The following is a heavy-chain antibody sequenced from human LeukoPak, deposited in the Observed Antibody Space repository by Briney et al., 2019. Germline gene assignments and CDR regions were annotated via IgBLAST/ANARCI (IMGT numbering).Heavy chain of an antibody. CDR3: ARGNGGTRSRYWYFDL. CDR1: GFTFNNYP. D-gene: IGHD4-23*01. CDR2: ISSSGSST. V-gene: IGHV3-21*01. Sequence: GGSLRLSCAASGFTFNNYPVNWVRQAPGKGLEWVSFISSSGSSTYYSDSLKGRFTISRDNAKNSLYLQMNSLRAEDTAVYYCARGNGGTRSRYWYFDLWGRGTLVTVSS. J-gene: IGHJ2*01.